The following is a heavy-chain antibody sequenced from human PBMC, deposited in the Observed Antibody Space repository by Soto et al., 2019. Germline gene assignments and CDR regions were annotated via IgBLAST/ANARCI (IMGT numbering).Heavy chain of an antibody. CDR2: INHSGST. CDR1: GGSFSGYY. Sequence: SETLSLTCAVYGGSFSGYYWSWIRQPPGKGLEWIGEINHSGSTNYNPSLKSRVTISVDTSKNQFSLKLSSVTAADTAVYYCARASAGLGYCTNGVCYRNWCDPRGKGTLVTVSS. CDR3: ARASAGLGYCTNGVCYRNWCDP. D-gene: IGHD2-8*01. J-gene: IGHJ5*02. V-gene: IGHV4-34*01.